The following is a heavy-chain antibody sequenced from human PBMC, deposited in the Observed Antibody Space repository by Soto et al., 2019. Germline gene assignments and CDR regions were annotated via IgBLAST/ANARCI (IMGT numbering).Heavy chain of an antibody. J-gene: IGHJ4*02. CDR1: GFTFNNYS. CDR2: INRGGGP. Sequence: EVRLLESGGGLVQPGGSLRLSCATSGFTFNNYSMSWVRQDPGKGLEWVSSINRGGGPYYADSVKGRFTISRDNSKNMLYLQMNSLRAEDTAVYFCARADGPLPVTLLGFWGQGTLVTVSS. D-gene: IGHD5-18*01. CDR3: ARADGPLPVTLLGF. V-gene: IGHV3-23*01.